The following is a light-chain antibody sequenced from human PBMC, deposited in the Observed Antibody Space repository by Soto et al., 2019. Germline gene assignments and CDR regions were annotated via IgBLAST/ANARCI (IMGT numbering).Light chain of an antibody. CDR1: QSVSSSY. J-gene: IGKJ5*01. Sequence: EVFVTQSPGTLSLAEWEIATLSCRASQSVSSSYLAWYQQKPGQAPRLLIYGASRRATGIPDRFSGSGSGTDFTLTISSLEPEDSAVYYCQQRHMWPITFGQGRLLAVK. CDR2: GAS. CDR3: QQRHMWPIT. V-gene: IGKV3D-20*02.